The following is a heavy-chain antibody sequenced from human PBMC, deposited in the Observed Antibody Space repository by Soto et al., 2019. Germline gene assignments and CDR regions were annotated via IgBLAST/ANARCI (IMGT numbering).Heavy chain of an antibody. J-gene: IGHJ5*02. D-gene: IGHD3-22*01. V-gene: IGHV4-59*08. Sequence: QVQLQESGPGLVKPSETLSLTCTVSGGSISSNYWSWIRQPPGKGLEWIGYIYYSGSTNYNPSLKSRVTISVDTSQNQFSLKLSSVTAADTAVYYCARHLGYDSSGYYRNWFDPWGQGTLVTDSS. CDR2: IYYSGST. CDR1: GGSISSNY. CDR3: ARHLGYDSSGYYRNWFDP.